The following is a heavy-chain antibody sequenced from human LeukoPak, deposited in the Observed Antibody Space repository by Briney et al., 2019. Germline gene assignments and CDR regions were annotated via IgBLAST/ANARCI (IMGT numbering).Heavy chain of an antibody. J-gene: IGHJ3*02. CDR2: ISGSGSST. V-gene: IGHV3-23*01. Sequence: AGGSLRLSCAASGFTFSSYVMSWVRQAPGKGLEWVSAISGSGSSTYFPDSVKGRFTISRDNSKNTLHLQMNRLRAEDTALYYCAKGPSGSYYGFDMWGQGTMVTV. D-gene: IGHD3-10*01. CDR3: AKGPSGSYYGFDM. CDR1: GFTFSSYV.